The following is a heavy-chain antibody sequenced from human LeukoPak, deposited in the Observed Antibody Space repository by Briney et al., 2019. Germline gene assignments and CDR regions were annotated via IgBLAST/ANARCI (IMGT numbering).Heavy chain of an antibody. V-gene: IGHV3-30*18. J-gene: IGHJ4*02. CDR2: ISYDGSNK. D-gene: IGHD3-22*01. CDR1: GFTFSSYG. Sequence: PGGSLRLSCAASGFTFSSYGMHWVRQAPGKGREWVAVISYDGSNKYYADSVKGRFTISRDNSKNTLYLQMNSLRAEDTAVYYCAKDHYDSSGFPDYWGQGTLVTVSS. CDR3: AKDHYDSSGFPDY.